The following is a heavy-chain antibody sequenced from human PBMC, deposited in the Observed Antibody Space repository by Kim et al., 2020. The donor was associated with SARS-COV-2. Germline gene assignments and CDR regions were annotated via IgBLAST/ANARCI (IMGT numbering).Heavy chain of an antibody. J-gene: IGHJ4*02. CDR2: ISGSGGST. V-gene: IGHV3-23*01. D-gene: IGHD2-2*01. Sequence: GGSLRLSCAASGFTFSSYAMSWVRQAPGKGLEWVSAISGSGGSTYYADSVKGRFTISRDNSKNTLYLQMNSLRAEDTAVYYCAKDSPHYCSSTSCESRRRPRAKHSSLYYFDYWGQGTLVTVSS. CDR3: AKDSPHYCSSTSCESRRRPRAKHSSLYYFDY. CDR1: GFTFSSYA.